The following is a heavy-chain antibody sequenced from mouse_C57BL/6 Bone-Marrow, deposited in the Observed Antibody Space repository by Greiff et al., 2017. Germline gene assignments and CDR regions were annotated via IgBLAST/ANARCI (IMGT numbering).Heavy chain of an antibody. V-gene: IGHV14-2*01. J-gene: IGHJ3*01. D-gene: IGHD1-1*01. CDR3: ARGYSSSSAWFAY. CDR1: GFNIKDYY. Sequence: VQLKESGAELVKPGASVKLSCTASGFNIKDYYMHWVKQRTEQGLEWIGRIDPEDGETTYAPKFQGQATITADTSSNTAYLQLSSLTSEDTAVYYCARGYSSSSAWFAYWGQGTLVTVSA. CDR2: IDPEDGET.